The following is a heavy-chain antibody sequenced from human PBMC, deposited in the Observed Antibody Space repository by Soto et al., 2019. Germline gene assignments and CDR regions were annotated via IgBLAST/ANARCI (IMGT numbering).Heavy chain of an antibody. CDR2: ISDYNGNT. D-gene: IGHD2-2*01. CDR1: GYTFSTYG. Sequence: QVQLVQSGAEVREPGASMRVSCKAPSGYTFSTYGFNWVRQAPGQGLEWMGWISDYNGNTYYAQKFQGRVTMTTDTSTSTAYMELRSLRSDDTAVYYCARDSRQLPGSWFDPWGQGTLVTVSS. J-gene: IGHJ5*02. CDR3: ARDSRQLPGSWFDP. V-gene: IGHV1-18*01.